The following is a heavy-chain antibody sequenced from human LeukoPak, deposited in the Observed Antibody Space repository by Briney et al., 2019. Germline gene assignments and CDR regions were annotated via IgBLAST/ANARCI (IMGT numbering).Heavy chain of an antibody. Sequence: PGGSLRLSCAASGFTFSSYGMSWVRQAPGKGLEWVSAISGSGGSTYYADSVKGRFTISRDNSKNTLYLQMNSLRAEDTAVYYCARDSSSSYYMDVWGKGTTVTVSS. J-gene: IGHJ6*03. CDR3: ARDSSSSYYMDV. D-gene: IGHD6-6*01. V-gene: IGHV3-23*01. CDR1: GFTFSSYG. CDR2: ISGSGGST.